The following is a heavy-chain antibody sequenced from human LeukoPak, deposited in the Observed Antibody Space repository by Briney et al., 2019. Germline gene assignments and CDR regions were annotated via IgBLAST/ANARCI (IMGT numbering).Heavy chain of an antibody. Sequence: GGSLRLSCAASGFTVSSNYMSWVRQAPGKGLEWVSVIYRGGSTYYADSVKGRFTISRDNSKNTLYLQKNSLRADDTAVYYCARVEYGDYGFDGGGQGTLVTVSA. CDR1: GFTVSSNY. J-gene: IGHJ4*02. CDR2: IYRGGST. CDR3: ARVEYGDYGFDG. V-gene: IGHV3-66*01. D-gene: IGHD4-17*01.